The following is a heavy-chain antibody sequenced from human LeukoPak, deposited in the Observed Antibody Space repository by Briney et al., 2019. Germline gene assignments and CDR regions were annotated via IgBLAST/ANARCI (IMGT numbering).Heavy chain of an antibody. CDR3: ARDPSRSISGTAPYFDY. Sequence: SQTLSLTCTVSGGSISSGDYYWSWIRQPPGKGLEWIGYIYYSGSTYYNPSLKRRVTISVYKSKNQLSLKPASVTAADTAVYYCARDPSRSISGTAPYFDYWGQGTLVTVSS. V-gene: IGHV4-30-4*08. CDR2: IYYSGST. CDR1: GGSISSGDYY. J-gene: IGHJ4*02. D-gene: IGHD1-7*01.